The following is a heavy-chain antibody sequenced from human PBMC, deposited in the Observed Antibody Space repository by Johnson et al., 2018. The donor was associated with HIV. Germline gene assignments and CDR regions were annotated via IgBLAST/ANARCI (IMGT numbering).Heavy chain of an antibody. CDR3: AREANWGPLDAFDI. D-gene: IGHD7-27*01. J-gene: IGHJ3*02. Sequence: VQLVESGGGVVRPGGSLRLSCAASGFTFDDYGMSWVRQAPGKGLEWVSGINWNGGSTGYADSVKGRCTISRNNGKSSLYLQMNSLRAEDTALYYCAREANWGPLDAFDIWGQGTMVTVSS. CDR1: GFTFDDYG. V-gene: IGHV3-20*04. CDR2: INWNGGST.